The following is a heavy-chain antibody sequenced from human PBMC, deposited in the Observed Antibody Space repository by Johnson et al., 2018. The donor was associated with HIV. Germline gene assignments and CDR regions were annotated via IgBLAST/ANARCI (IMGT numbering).Heavy chain of an antibody. CDR3: ARDYYVSSGPDAFDI. CDR2: IKQDGSEK. D-gene: IGHD3-22*01. V-gene: IGHV3-7*01. CDR1: GFTFRSYW. J-gene: IGHJ3*02. Sequence: VQLVDSGGGLVQPGGSLRLSCAASGFTFRSYWMSWVRQAPGKGLEWVDNIKQDGSEKYYVDSVKGRFTISRDNAKKSLYLQMKSLRVEDTAVYYCARDYYVSSGPDAFDIWGQGTMVTVSS.